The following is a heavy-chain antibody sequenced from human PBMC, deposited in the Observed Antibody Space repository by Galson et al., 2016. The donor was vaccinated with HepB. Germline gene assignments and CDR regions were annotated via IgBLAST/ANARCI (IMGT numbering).Heavy chain of an antibody. J-gene: IGHJ4*02. CDR1: GGSIRTSSYY. D-gene: IGHD3-3*01. CDR2: INYSGNT. Sequence: SETLSLTCTVSGGSIRTSSYYWGWIRQPPGKGLEWIGNINYSGNTHNNSSLKSRVTMSVDTSKNHFSLRLCSVTAADTAVYYCARERSYDFWSGFPSYFDYWGQGTLVTVSS. CDR3: ARERSYDFWSGFPSYFDY. V-gene: IGHV4-39*07.